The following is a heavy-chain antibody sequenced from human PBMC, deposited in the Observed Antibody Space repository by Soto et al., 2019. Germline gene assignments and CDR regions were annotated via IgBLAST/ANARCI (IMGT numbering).Heavy chain of an antibody. CDR1: GGSFSGYY. V-gene: IGHV4-34*01. CDR3: ARCRKNSSSRRWGYYYYYMDV. CDR2: INHSGST. D-gene: IGHD6-6*01. J-gene: IGHJ6*03. Sequence: SETLSLTCAVYGGSFSGYYWSWIRQPPGKGLEWIGEINHSGSTNYNPSLKSRVTISVDTSKNQFSLKLSSVTAADTAVYYCARCRKNSSSRRWGYYYYYMDVWGKGTTVTVSS.